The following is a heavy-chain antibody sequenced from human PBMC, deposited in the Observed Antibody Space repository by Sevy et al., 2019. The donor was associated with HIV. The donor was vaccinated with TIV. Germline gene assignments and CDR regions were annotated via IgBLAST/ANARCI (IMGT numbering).Heavy chain of an antibody. CDR1: GYTLTELS. V-gene: IGHV1-24*01. J-gene: IGHJ4*02. Sequence: ASVKVSCKVSGYTLTELSMYWVRQAPGKGLEWMGGFDPEDGETIYAQKFQGRVTMTEDTSTDTAYMELSSLRSEDTAVYYCATVAPPGYSSGWYGGGFDYWGQGTLVTVSS. CDR2: FDPEDGET. CDR3: ATVAPPGYSSGWYGGGFDY. D-gene: IGHD6-19*01.